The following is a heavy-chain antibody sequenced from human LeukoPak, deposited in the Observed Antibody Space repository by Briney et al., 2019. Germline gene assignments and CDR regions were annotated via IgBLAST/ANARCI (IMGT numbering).Heavy chain of an antibody. J-gene: IGHJ6*04. D-gene: IGHD2-2*01. CDR2: ISSSSSYI. V-gene: IGHV3-21*01. Sequence: GGSLRLSCAASGFTFSSYSMNWVRQAPGKGLEWVSSISSSSSYIYYADSVKGRFTISRDNAKNSLYLQTNSLRAEDTAVYYCARDGDIVVVPAAIRYYYYGMDVWGKGTTVTVSS. CDR1: GFTFSSYS. CDR3: ARDGDIVVVPAAIRYYYYGMDV.